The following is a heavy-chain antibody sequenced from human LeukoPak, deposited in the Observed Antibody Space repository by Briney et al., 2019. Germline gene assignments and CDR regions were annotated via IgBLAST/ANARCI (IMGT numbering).Heavy chain of an antibody. CDR2: IYHSGST. CDR1: GGSISSGGYS. V-gene: IGHV4-30-2*01. Sequence: SQTLSLTCAVSGGSISSGGYSWSWIRQPPGKGLEWIGYIYHSGSTYYNPSLKSRVTISVDRSKNQFSLKLSSVTAADTAVHYCARALRNCSGGSCYPSLHFDYWGQGTLVTVSS. CDR3: ARALRNCSGGSCYPSLHFDY. J-gene: IGHJ4*02. D-gene: IGHD2-15*01.